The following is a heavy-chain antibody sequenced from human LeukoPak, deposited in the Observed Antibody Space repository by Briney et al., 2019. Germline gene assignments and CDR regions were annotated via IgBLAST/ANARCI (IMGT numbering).Heavy chain of an antibody. CDR1: GFTFDDYA. CDR3: AKAKDYGGNSEVRAFDY. D-gene: IGHD4-23*01. CDR2: ISWNSGSI. J-gene: IGHJ4*02. V-gene: IGHV3-9*03. Sequence: GRSLRLSCAASGFTFDDYAMHWVRQAPGKGLEWVSGISWNSGSIGYADSVKGRFTISRDNAKNSLYLQMNSLRAEDMALYYCAKAKDYGGNSEVRAFDYWGQGTLVTVSS.